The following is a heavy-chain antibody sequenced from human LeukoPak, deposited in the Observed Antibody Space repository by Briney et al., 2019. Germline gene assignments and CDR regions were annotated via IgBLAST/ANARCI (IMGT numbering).Heavy chain of an antibody. D-gene: IGHD6-13*01. CDR3: ARGDIAAALKNWFDP. CDR1: GYSISSGYY. Sequence: PSETLSLTCTVSGYSISSGYYWGWIRQPPGKGLEWIGSIYHSGSTYYNPSLKSRVTISVDTSKNQFSLKLSSVTAADTAVYYCARGDIAAALKNWFDPWGQGTLVTVSS. J-gene: IGHJ5*02. V-gene: IGHV4-38-2*02. CDR2: IYHSGST.